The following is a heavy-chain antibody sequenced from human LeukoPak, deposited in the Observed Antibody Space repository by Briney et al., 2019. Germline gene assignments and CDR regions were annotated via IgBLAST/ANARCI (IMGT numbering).Heavy chain of an antibody. CDR2: IFSGGGT. CDR3: ARDLEAFDI. CDR1: GFTFSSYA. V-gene: IGHV3-66*01. J-gene: IGHJ3*02. Sequence: PGGSLRLSCAASGFTFSSYAMSWVRQAPGKGLEWVSLIFSGGGTYYADSVKGRFTISRDNSKNTLFLQMNSLRAEDTAVYYCARDLEAFDIWGQGTMVTVSS.